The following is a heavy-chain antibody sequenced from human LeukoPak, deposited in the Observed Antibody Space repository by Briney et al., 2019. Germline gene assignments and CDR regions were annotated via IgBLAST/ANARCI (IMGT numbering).Heavy chain of an antibody. V-gene: IGHV1-2*06. Sequence: ASVKVSCKASGYTFTGYYMHWVRQAPGQGLEWMGRINPNSGGTNYAQKFQGRVTMTRDTSISTAYMELSRLRSDDTAVYYCARDIITTVRGVMKPFDYWGQGTLVTVSS. J-gene: IGHJ4*02. D-gene: IGHD3-10*01. CDR3: ARDIITTVRGVMKPFDY. CDR1: GYTFTGYY. CDR2: INPNSGGT.